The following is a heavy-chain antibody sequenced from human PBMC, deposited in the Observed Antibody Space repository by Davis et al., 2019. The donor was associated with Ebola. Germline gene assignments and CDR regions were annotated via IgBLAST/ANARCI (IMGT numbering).Heavy chain of an antibody. CDR2: MNPNSGNT. V-gene: IGHV1-8*01. Sequence: ASVKVSCKASGYTFTNYDINWVRQATGQGLEWMGWMNPNSGNTGYAQKFQGRVTMTRNTSISTAYMELSSLRSEDTAVYYCARSGSYCGGDCLDYWGQGTLVTVSS. CDR3: ARSGSYCGGDCLDY. D-gene: IGHD2-21*01. J-gene: IGHJ4*02. CDR1: GYTFTNYD.